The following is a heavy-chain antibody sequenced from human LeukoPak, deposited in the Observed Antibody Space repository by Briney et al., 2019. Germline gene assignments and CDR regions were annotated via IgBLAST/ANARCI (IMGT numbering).Heavy chain of an antibody. CDR2: IYYSGST. D-gene: IGHD5-24*01. Sequence: PSQTLSLTCTVSGGSINSGGYYWSWIRQHPGKGLEWIGYIYYSGSTYYNPSLKSRVTISVDTSKNQFSLKLSSVTAEDTAVYYCARDGGYNVLDYWGQGTLVTVSS. J-gene: IGHJ4*02. CDR1: GGSINSGGYY. V-gene: IGHV4-31*03. CDR3: ARDGGYNVLDY.